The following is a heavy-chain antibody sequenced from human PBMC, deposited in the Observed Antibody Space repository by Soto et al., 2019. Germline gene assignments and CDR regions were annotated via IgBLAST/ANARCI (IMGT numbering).Heavy chain of an antibody. J-gene: IGHJ4*02. Sequence: GGSLRLSCAASGFTFGSYAMSWVRQAPGKGLEWVSAISGSGGSTYYADSVKGRFTISRDNSKNTLYLQMNSLRAEDTAVYYCAKGVAAAGRVYWGQGTLVTVSS. CDR3: AKGVAAAGRVY. CDR1: GFTFGSYA. D-gene: IGHD6-13*01. V-gene: IGHV3-23*01. CDR2: ISGSGGST.